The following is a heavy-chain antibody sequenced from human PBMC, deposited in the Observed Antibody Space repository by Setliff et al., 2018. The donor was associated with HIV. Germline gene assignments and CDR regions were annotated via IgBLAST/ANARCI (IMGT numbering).Heavy chain of an antibody. V-gene: IGHV1-2*06. CDR3: ASFRGTGTTRSLDHFDY. Sequence: ASVKVSCKASGYTFTGCYLHWVRQAPGQGLEWMGRINPNNGVTFYGQKFQGRVTMTRDTSIMTAYMELGRLTYDDTAVYYCASFRGTGTTRSLDHFDYWGQGTLVPVSS. J-gene: IGHJ4*02. CDR2: INPNNGVT. D-gene: IGHD1-1*01. CDR1: GYTFTGCY.